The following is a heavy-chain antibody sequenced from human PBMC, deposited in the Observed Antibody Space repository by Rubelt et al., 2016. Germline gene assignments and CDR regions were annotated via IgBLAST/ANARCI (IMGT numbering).Heavy chain of an antibody. J-gene: IGHJ6*02. D-gene: IGHD2-2*01. CDR2: IDWDDDK. CDR1: GFSLSTSGMC. Sequence: QVTLRESGPALVKPTQTLTLTCTFSGFSLSTSGMCVSWIRQPPGKALEWLARIDWDDDKYYSTSLKTRLTISKDTSKNQVVLTMTNMDPVDTATYYCARIPRTDIVVVPGSTRLGYYYGMDVWGQGTTVTVSS. CDR3: ARIPRTDIVVVPGSTRLGYYYGMDV. V-gene: IGHV2-70*15.